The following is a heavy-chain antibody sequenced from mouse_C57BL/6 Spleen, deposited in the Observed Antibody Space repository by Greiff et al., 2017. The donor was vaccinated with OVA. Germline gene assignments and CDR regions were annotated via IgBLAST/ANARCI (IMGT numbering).Heavy chain of an antibody. D-gene: IGHD2-4*01. J-gene: IGHJ3*01. CDR1: GYTFTDYN. CDR3: ARNYDYDGTWFAY. V-gene: IGHV1-22*01. CDR2: INPNNGGT. Sequence: VQLQQSGPELVKPGASVKMSCKASGYTFTDYNMHWVKQSHGKSLEWIGYINPNNGGTSYNQKFKGKATSTVNKSSSTAYMELRSLTSEDSAVYYCARNYDYDGTWFAYWGQGTLVTVSA.